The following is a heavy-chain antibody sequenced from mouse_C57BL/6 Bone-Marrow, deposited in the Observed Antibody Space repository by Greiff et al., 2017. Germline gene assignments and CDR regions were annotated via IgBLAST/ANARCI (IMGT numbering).Heavy chain of an antibody. CDR1: GYTFTSYG. CDR2: IYPRSGDT. J-gene: IGHJ3*01. V-gene: IGHV1-81*01. D-gene: IGHD2-5*01. CDR3: GRTEYSNYGFAY. Sequence: VQLQQSGAELVRPGASVKLSCKASGYTFTSYGMSWVKQRPGQGLEWIGEIYPRSGDTYYNEKFKGKATLTADKSSSTAYMELRSLTSEDSAVYFYGRTEYSNYGFAYWGQGTLVTVSA.